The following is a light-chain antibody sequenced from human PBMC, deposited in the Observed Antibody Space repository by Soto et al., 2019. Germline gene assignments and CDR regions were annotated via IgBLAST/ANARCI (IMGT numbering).Light chain of an antibody. CDR1: QSVSGD. CDR2: GAS. V-gene: IGKV3-15*01. CDR3: QQYGNWPLT. J-gene: IGKJ5*01. Sequence: ETVMTQSPATLSVSPGVRTTLSCRASQSVSGDLAWYQQKPGQAPRLLIYGASTRATGIPARFSGSGSGTEFTLTISSLQSEDFAVYYCQQYGNWPLTFGQGTRLEIK.